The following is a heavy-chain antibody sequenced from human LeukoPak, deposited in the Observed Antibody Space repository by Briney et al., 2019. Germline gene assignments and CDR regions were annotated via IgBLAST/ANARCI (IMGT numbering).Heavy chain of an antibody. V-gene: IGHV4-34*01. CDR2: INHSGST. CDR3: ARGNSYCSSTSCYGRFDP. D-gene: IGHD2-2*01. CDR1: GGSFSGYY. Sequence: SETLSFTCAVYGGSFSGYYWSWIRQPPGNGLEWIGEINHSGSTNYNPSLKSRVTISVDTSKNQFSLKLSSVTAADTAVYYCARGNSYCSSTSCYGRFDPWGQGTLVTVSS. J-gene: IGHJ5*02.